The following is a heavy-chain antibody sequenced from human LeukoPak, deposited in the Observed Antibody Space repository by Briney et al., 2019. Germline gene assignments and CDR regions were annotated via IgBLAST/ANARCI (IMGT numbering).Heavy chain of an antibody. CDR1: GFTFSSYA. CDR2: ISYDGSSN. V-gene: IGHV3-30-3*01. J-gene: IGHJ6*02. D-gene: IGHD1-26*01. Sequence: GRSLRLSCAASGFTFSSYAMHWVRQAPGKGLEWVAVISYDGSSNYYADSVKGRFTISRDNSKNTLYLQMNSLRVEDTAVYYCARPTGWGAHQVSYGMDVWGQGTTVTVSS. CDR3: ARPTGWGAHQVSYGMDV.